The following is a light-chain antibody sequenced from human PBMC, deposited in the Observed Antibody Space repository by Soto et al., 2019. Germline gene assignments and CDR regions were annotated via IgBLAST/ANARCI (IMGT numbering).Light chain of an antibody. CDR2: AAS. V-gene: IGKV1D-12*01. Sequence: DIQLTQSPSSVSASVGDRVSITCRASQTVNTWLAWFQQKPGKAPKLLIYAASTLQSGVPSRFSDSGSGTDFTLTISSLHPDDFATYYCQQVNHFPFTFGQGTYLEIK. CDR3: QQVNHFPFT. J-gene: IGKJ2*01. CDR1: QTVNTW.